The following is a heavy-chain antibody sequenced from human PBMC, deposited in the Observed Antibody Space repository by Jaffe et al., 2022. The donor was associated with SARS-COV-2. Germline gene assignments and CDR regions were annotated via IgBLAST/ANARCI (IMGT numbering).Heavy chain of an antibody. D-gene: IGHD2-21*02. CDR2: IYHSGST. V-gene: IGHV4-4*02. CDR3: ARGLDVVVTTFLDN. J-gene: IGHJ4*02. CDR1: GGSVSSKNW. Sequence: QVQLQESGPGLVKPSGTLSLTCAVSGGSVSSKNWWSWVRQPPGKGLEWIGEIYHSGSTNYNPSLKSRVTISLDKSKNQFSLNLTSLTAADTAVYYCARGLDVVVTTFLDNWGQGTLVTVSS.